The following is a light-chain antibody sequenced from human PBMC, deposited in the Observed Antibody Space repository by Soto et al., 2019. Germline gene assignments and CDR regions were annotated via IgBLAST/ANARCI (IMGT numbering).Light chain of an antibody. Sequence: QSALTQPASVSGSPGQSITISCTGTTIDVGGYNYVSWYQQHPGKAPKHMIYEVSNRPSGVSNRFSGSKSGNTASLTISGLQAEDEADYYCSSYTSSSTLVFGGGSKLTVL. CDR2: EVS. J-gene: IGLJ2*01. V-gene: IGLV2-14*01. CDR1: TIDVGGYNY. CDR3: SSYTSSSTLV.